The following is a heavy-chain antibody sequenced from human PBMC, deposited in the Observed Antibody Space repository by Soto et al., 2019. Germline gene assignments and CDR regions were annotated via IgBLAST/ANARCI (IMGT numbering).Heavy chain of an antibody. J-gene: IGHJ4*02. CDR1: GFTFSSYA. Sequence: EVQLLESGGGLVQPGGSLRLSCAASGFTFSSYAVSWVRQAPGKGLEWVSAISGSATNTYYADSVKGRFTISRDNSKNTLYLQMNSLRAGDTAVYYCAKDVMYSSSWYYFDYWGQGTLVTVSS. V-gene: IGHV3-23*01. CDR2: ISGSATNT. D-gene: IGHD6-13*01. CDR3: AKDVMYSSSWYYFDY.